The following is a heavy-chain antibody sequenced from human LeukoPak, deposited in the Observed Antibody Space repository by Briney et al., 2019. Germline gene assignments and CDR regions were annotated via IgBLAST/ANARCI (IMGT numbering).Heavy chain of an antibody. J-gene: IGHJ4*02. CDR3: ATSGYSYGYVDY. V-gene: IGHV3-23*01. Sequence: TGVSLTLFCTASGFIFSRYAMSWLRQAPGKGLEWVSAISGSGGSTYYADSVKGRFTITRDNSKNTLYLKMNSLRAEDTAVYYCATSGYSYGYVDYWGQGTLVTVSS. D-gene: IGHD5-18*01. CDR2: ISGSGGST. CDR1: GFIFSRYA.